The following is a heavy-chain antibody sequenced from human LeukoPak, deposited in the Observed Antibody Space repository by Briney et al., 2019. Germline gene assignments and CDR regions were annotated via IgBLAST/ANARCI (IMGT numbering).Heavy chain of an antibody. D-gene: IGHD1-26*01. CDR1: GFTFSNYW. CDR3: ARDFLGGAFDY. J-gene: IGHJ4*02. V-gene: IGHV3-7*01. Sequence: GGSLRLSCAASGFTFSNYWMSWVRQAPGKGLEWVANIKQDGSEKYYVDSVKGRFTISRDNAKSSLYLQMNSLRAEDTAVYYCARDFLGGAFDYWGEGTLVTVSS. CDR2: IKQDGSEK.